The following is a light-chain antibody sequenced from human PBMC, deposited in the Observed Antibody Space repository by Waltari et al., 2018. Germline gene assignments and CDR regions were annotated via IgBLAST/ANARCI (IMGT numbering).Light chain of an antibody. CDR1: LGINSY. CDR3: QQLNSNPWT. V-gene: IGKV1-9*01. J-gene: IGKJ1*01. Sequence: DIKLTQSPSFLSASVGDRVTITCRASLGINSYLAWYQQNPGRAPKLLIYAASTLQSGVPSRFSGSGSGTEFNLTISSLQPEDFATYYCQQLNSNPWTFGQGTKVELK. CDR2: AAS.